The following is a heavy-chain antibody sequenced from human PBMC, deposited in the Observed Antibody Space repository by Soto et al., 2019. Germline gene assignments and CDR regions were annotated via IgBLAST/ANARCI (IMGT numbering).Heavy chain of an antibody. CDR1: GGSISSDY. CDR3: ASYYDSSGYYFDY. Sequence: PSETLSLSCTVSGGSISSDYWSWIRQPPGKGLEWIGYIYYSGSTNYNPSLKSRVTISVDTSKNQFSLKLSSVTAADTAVYYCASYYDSSGYYFDYWGQGTLVTVSS. V-gene: IGHV4-59*01. D-gene: IGHD3-22*01. J-gene: IGHJ4*02. CDR2: IYYSGST.